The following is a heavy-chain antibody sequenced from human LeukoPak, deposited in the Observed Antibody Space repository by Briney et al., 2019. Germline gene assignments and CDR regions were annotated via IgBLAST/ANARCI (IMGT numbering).Heavy chain of an antibody. J-gene: IGHJ6*03. CDR3: ARDSIAVAGTDYYYYMDV. Sequence: GASVKVSCKASGYTFTSYGISWVRQAPGQGLDWMGWISAYNGNTNYAQKLQGRVTMTTDTSTSTAYMELSSLRSEDTAVYYCARDSIAVAGTDYYYYMDVWGKGTTVTISS. CDR2: ISAYNGNT. CDR1: GYTFTSYG. V-gene: IGHV1-18*01. D-gene: IGHD6-19*01.